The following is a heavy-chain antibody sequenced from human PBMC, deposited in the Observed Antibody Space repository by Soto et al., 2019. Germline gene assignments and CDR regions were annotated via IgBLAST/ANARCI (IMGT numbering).Heavy chain of an antibody. J-gene: IGHJ6*02. V-gene: IGHV4-34*01. CDR3: ARRRLMVYGEVYGMDV. D-gene: IGHD2-8*01. CDR2: INHSGST. Sequence: QVQLQQWGAGLLKPSETLSLTCAVYGGSFSGYYWSWIRQPPGKGLEWIGEINHSGSTNYNPSLKSRVTISVDTSKNQFSLKLSSVTAADTAVYYCARRRLMVYGEVYGMDVWGQRTTVTVSS. CDR1: GGSFSGYY.